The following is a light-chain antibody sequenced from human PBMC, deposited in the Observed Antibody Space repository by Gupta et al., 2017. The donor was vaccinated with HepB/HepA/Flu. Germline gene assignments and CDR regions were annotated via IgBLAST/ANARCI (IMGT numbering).Light chain of an antibody. CDR1: NSDVGDYNY. J-gene: IGLJ3*02. CDR3: HSYASNKNWV. Sequence: QSALTPPPFASGSPGQSVTILCTGTNSDVGDYNYVSWYQQYPGKAPKLLIYEVNNRPSGVPDRFSGSKSGNTASLTVSGLQAEDEGDYYGHSYASNKNWVFGTGTKLTVL. V-gene: IGLV2-8*01. CDR2: EVN.